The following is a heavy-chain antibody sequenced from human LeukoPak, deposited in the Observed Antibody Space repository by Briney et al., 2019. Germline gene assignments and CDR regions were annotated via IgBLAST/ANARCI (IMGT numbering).Heavy chain of an antibody. J-gene: IGHJ4*02. CDR1: GFTFSNYW. D-gene: IGHD6-19*01. CDR3: AREQWLPDY. CDR2: IKQDGSGK. V-gene: IGHV3-7*04. Sequence: GGSLKLSCAASGFTFSNYWMSWVRQAPGKGLEWVANIKQDGSGKYYVDSVKGRFTISRDNAKNSLYLQMNSLRAEDTAVYYCAREQWLPDYWGQGTLVTVSS.